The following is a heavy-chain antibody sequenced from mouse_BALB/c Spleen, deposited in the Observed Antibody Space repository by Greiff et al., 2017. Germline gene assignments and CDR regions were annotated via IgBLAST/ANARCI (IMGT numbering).Heavy chain of an antibody. CDR1: GYSFTSYW. CDR3: TRGDRYGPYFDY. Sequence: VQLQQSGTVRARPGASVKMSGKASGYSFTSYWMHWVKQRPGQGLEWIGAIYPGNSDTSYNQKFKGKAKLTAVTSASTAYMELSSLTNEDSAVYYCTRGDRYGPYFDYWGQGTTLTVSS. V-gene: IGHV1-5*01. J-gene: IGHJ2*01. D-gene: IGHD2-14*01. CDR2: IYPGNSDT.